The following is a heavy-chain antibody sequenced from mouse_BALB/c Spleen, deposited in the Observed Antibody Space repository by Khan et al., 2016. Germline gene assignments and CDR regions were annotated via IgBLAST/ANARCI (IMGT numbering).Heavy chain of an antibody. Sequence: VQLQQSGAELVRSGASVKLSCTASGFNIQDYYMHWVKQRPDQGLEWIGWIDPENGDTEYAPNFQVKSSMTADTSSNAASLQLSSLTSEDTAVYYCYAAYYRYGGYFDVWGAGTTVTVSS. CDR3: YAAYYRYGGYFDV. J-gene: IGHJ1*01. V-gene: IGHV14-4*02. D-gene: IGHD2-14*01. CDR2: IDPENGDT. CDR1: GFNIQDYY.